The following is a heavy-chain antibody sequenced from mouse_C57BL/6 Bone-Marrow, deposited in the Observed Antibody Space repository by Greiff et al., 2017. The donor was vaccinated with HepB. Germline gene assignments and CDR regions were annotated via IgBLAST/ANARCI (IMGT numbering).Heavy chain of an antibody. Sequence: VQLQQSGAELARPGASVKLSCKASGYTFTSYGISWVKQRTGQGLEWIGEIYPRSGNTYYNEKFKGKATLTADKSSSTAYMELRSLTSEDSAVYFCARPLYGSSPYYYAMDYWGQGTSVTVSS. D-gene: IGHD1-1*01. J-gene: IGHJ4*01. V-gene: IGHV1-81*01. CDR2: IYPRSGNT. CDR3: ARPLYGSSPYYYAMDY. CDR1: GYTFTSYG.